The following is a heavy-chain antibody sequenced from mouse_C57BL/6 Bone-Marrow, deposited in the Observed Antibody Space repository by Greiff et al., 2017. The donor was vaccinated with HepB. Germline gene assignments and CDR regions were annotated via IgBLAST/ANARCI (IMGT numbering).Heavy chain of an antibody. D-gene: IGHD1-1*01. CDR3: ARGATVVAYWDFDV. J-gene: IGHJ1*03. CDR1: GYAFSSSW. Sequence: QVQLKQSGPELVKPGASVKISCKASGYAFSSSWMNWVKQRPGKGLEWIGRIYPGDGDTNYNGKFKGKATLTADKSSSTAYMQLSSLTSEDSAVYFCARGATVVAYWDFDVWGTGTTVTVSS. CDR2: IYPGDGDT. V-gene: IGHV1-82*01.